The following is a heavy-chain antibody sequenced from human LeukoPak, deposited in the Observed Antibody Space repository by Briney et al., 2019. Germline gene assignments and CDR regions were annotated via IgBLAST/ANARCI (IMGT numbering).Heavy chain of an antibody. D-gene: IGHD3-10*01. CDR2: ISAYNGNT. CDR3: ARESVYYYGSGSYFDY. CDR1: GYTFTSYG. J-gene: IGHJ4*02. Sequence: GASVKVSCKASGYTFTSYGISWARQAPGQGLEWMGWISAYNGNTNYAQKLQGRVTMTTDTSTSTAYMELRSLRSDDTAVYYCARESVYYYGSGSYFDYWGQGTLVTVSS. V-gene: IGHV1-18*01.